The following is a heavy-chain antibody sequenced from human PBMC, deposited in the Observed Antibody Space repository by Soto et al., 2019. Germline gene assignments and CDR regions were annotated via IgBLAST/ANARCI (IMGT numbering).Heavy chain of an antibody. CDR2: INTNTGNP. D-gene: IGHD3-3*01. CDR3: ARGPSPKVLRFLEWLLRKRSMNWFDP. CDR1: GYTFTSYA. V-gene: IGHV7-4-1*01. Sequence: ASVKVSCKASGYTFTSYAMNWVRQAPGQGLEWMGWINTNTGNPTYAQGFTGRFVFSLDTSVSTAYLQICSLKAEDTAVYYCARGPSPKVLRFLEWLLRKRSMNWFDPWGQGTLVTVSS. J-gene: IGHJ5*02.